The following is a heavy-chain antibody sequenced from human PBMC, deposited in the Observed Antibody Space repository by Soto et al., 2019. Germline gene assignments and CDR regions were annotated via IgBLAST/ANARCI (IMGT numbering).Heavy chain of an antibody. CDR2: INPATGAA. Sequence: QLHLVQSGAVVKKPGASVTVSCSASGYPVTAYYMHWVRQAPGRGLEWMGGINPATGAAKYTQTCQGRVTMTRDTSTSTVFMELSGLKSEETAVFYCARGGGVGVAGSAAFDMWGQGTLVTVSS. V-gene: IGHV1-2*02. J-gene: IGHJ3*02. CDR1: GYPVTAYY. D-gene: IGHD3-3*01. CDR3: ARGGGVGVAGSAAFDM.